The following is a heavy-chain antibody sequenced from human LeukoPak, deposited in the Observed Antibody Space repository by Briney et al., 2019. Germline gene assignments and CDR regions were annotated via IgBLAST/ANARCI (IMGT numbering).Heavy chain of an antibody. Sequence: SQTLSLTCTVSPGSISSGGYYWTWIRQHPGKGLEWIVYIFNSGITNYNPSLKSQVTISADTSKNQFSLKLRSVTAADTAVYYCARYSGNYYYFDYWGQGTLVTVSS. CDR1: PGSISSGGYY. D-gene: IGHD1-26*01. V-gene: IGHV4-31*01. CDR2: IFNSGIT. CDR3: ARYSGNYYYFDY. J-gene: IGHJ4*02.